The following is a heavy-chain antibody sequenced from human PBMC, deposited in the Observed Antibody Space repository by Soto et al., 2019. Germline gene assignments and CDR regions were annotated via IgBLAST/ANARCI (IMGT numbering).Heavy chain of an antibody. CDR3: ANYGQHLTAS. D-gene: IGHD4-17*01. CDR2: IGNGGDGI. Sequence: EVQLLESGGGLVQPGASLTLSCAASGFTFSNFAMKWVRQAPGKGLEWVSVIGNGGDGIHYADSVKGRFTISRDNSRNTVSLQMNSVTVEDTAVYYCANYGQHLTASWGQGTLVTVSS. V-gene: IGHV3-23*01. CDR1: GFTFSNFA. J-gene: IGHJ5*02.